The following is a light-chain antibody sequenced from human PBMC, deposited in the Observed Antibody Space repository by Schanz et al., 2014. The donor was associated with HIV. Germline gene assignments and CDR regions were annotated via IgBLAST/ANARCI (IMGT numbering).Light chain of an antibody. J-gene: IGKJ2*01. V-gene: IGKV1-5*03. CDR2: QAS. Sequence: DIQMTQSPSTLSTSVGDTVTITCRASQSINRWLAWYQQKPGKAPNLLIYQASTLETGVPSRFSGSGSGTEFTLTISSLQPDDFATYYCQQYNSYPLTFGQGTKLEIK. CDR1: QSINRW. CDR3: QQYNSYPLT.